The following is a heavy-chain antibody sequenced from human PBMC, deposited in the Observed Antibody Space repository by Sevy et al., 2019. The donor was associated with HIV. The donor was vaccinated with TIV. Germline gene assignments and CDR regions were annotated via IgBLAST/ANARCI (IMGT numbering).Heavy chain of an antibody. CDR2: IYPGDSDT. V-gene: IGHV5-51*01. CDR1: GYRFTNYW. CDR3: AGVIVATTDPIRVHESDI. Sequence: GESLKISCKGSGYRFTNYWLGWVRQMPGKGLEWMGMIYPGDSDTRYSPSVQGQVSISADKSISTAYLQWTSLKASDPAMYYCAGVIVATTDPIRVHESDIWGQGTMVTVSS. D-gene: IGHD5-12*01. J-gene: IGHJ3*02.